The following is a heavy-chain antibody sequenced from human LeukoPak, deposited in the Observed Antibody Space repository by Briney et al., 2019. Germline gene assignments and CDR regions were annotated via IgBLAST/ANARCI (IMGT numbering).Heavy chain of an antibody. D-gene: IGHD3-16*02. CDR3: ASLQQLSNYDY. CDR2: IYYSGST. CDR1: GGSISSSSYY. Sequence: PSETLSLTCTVSGGSISSSSYYWGWIRQPPGKGLEWIGSIYYSGSTYYNPSLKSRVTISVDTSKNQFSLKLSSVTAADTAVYYCASLQQLSNYDYWGQGTLVTVSS. V-gene: IGHV4-39*01. J-gene: IGHJ4*02.